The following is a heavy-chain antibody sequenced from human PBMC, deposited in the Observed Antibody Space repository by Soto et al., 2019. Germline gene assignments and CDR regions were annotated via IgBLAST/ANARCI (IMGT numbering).Heavy chain of an antibody. CDR2: ISGSAGST. Sequence: ESGGGLVQPGGSLRLSCVASGFTFSSYAMTWVRQAPGKGLEWLSAISGSAGSTYYADSVKGRLTISRDNSKNTLFLQMNSLIAEDTALYYCARAQGGYFDYGMDVWGQGTTVTVSS. CDR1: GFTFSSYA. CDR3: ARAQGGYFDYGMDV. V-gene: IGHV3-23*01. J-gene: IGHJ6*02.